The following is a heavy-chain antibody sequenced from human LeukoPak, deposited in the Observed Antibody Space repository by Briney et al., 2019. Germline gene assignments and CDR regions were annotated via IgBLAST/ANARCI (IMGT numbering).Heavy chain of an antibody. Sequence: GGSLRLSCAASGFTFSSYSMNWVRQAPGKGLEWFSSIRSSSSYIYYADSVKGRFTISRDNAKNSLYLQMNSLRAEDTAVYYCARVSYDILTGYSYIDYWGQGTLVTVSS. V-gene: IGHV3-21*01. CDR2: IRSSSSYI. J-gene: IGHJ4*02. CDR1: GFTFSSYS. CDR3: ARVSYDILTGYSYIDY. D-gene: IGHD3-9*01.